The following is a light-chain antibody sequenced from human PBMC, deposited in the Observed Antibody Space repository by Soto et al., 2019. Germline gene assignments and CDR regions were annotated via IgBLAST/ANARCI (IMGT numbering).Light chain of an antibody. CDR2: GAS. CDR3: RQYGNFTYT. CDR1: QSVPSDW. Sequence: EIVLTQSPGTLSLSPGERATLSCRASQSVPSDWLAWYRHKPGQAPRLLIYGASSRATGVPDRVSGSGSGTDFTLTSNSLEPEAFEVYYWRQYGNFTYTFGQGTKLEIK. J-gene: IGKJ2*01. V-gene: IGKV3-20*01.